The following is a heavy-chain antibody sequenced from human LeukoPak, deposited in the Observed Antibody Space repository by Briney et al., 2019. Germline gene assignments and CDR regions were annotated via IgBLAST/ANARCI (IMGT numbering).Heavy chain of an antibody. CDR1: GFTFSSYW. D-gene: IGHD6-19*01. CDR3: ARDGFLPYFRAAAVAGTDAFDI. Sequence: GGSLRLSCAASGFTFSSYWMSWVRQAPGKGLEWVANIKQDGSEKYYVDSVKGRFTISRDNAKNSLYLQMNSLRAEDTAVYYCARDGFLPYFRAAAVAGTDAFDIRGQGTMVTVSS. J-gene: IGHJ3*02. CDR2: IKQDGSEK. V-gene: IGHV3-7*01.